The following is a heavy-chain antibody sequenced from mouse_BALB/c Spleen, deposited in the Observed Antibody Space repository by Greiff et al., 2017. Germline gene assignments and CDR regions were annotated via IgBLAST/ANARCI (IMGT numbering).Heavy chain of an antibody. Sequence: QVQLQQSGPELVKPGASVRISCKASGYTFTSYYIHWVKQRPGQGLEWIGWIYPGNVNTKYNEKFKGKATLTADKSSSTAYMQLSSLTSEDSAVYFCAVTGTSYAMDYWGQGTSVTVSS. CDR2: IYPGNVNT. V-gene: IGHV1S56*01. CDR3: AVTGTSYAMDY. D-gene: IGHD4-1*01. J-gene: IGHJ4*01. CDR1: GYTFTSYY.